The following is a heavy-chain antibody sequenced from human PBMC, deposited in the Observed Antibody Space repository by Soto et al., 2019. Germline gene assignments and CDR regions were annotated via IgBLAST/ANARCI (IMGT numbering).Heavy chain of an antibody. CDR2: IYYSGST. J-gene: IGHJ4*02. V-gene: IGHV4-59*01. CDR3: ARARGPYGGNSDY. CDR1: GGSISSYY. Sequence: SETLSLTCTVSGGSISSYYWSWIRQPPGKGLEWIGYIYYSGSTNYNPSLKSRVTISVDTSKNQFSLKLSSVTAADTAVYYCARARGPYGGNSDYWGQGTLVTVSS. D-gene: IGHD4-17*01.